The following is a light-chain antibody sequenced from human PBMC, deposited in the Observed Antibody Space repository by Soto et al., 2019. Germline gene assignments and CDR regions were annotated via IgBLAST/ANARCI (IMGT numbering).Light chain of an antibody. CDR2: EVS. CDR1: SSDVGGYNH. Sequence: QSALTQPPSASGSPGQSVTISSTGTSSDVGGYNHVSWYQQHPGKAPKLIIYEVSNRPSGVSDRFSGSKSGNTASLTISGLQAEDEADYYCSSYTSTSSYVFATGTKVTVL. J-gene: IGLJ1*01. CDR3: SSYTSTSSYV. V-gene: IGLV2-14*03.